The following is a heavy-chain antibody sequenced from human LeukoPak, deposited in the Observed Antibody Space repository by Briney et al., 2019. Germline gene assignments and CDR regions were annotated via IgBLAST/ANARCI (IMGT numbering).Heavy chain of an antibody. Sequence: GGSLRLSCAASGFSFSSYWMSWVRQAPGKGLEWVANIKQDGSQKYYVDSVKGRFTISRDNAKNSLYLQMNSLRAEDTAVYYCARLGARQMLEYWGQGTLVTVSS. J-gene: IGHJ4*02. CDR1: GFSFSSYW. CDR3: ARLGARQMLEY. D-gene: IGHD4-17*01. V-gene: IGHV3-7*01. CDR2: IKQDGSQK.